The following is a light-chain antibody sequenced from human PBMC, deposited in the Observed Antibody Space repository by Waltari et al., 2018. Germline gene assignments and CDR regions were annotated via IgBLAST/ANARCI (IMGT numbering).Light chain of an antibody. V-gene: IGKV3-15*01. CDR3: QHYRTQHLT. J-gene: IGKJ4*01. CDR1: RNVGSD. CDR2: GVS. Sequence: EIVMTQSPATLSLSPGERATLSCRASRNVGSDLAWYQQKPGQPPRLLIYGVSSRATGIPARFSGSGYGTEFALTISSLQSEDSAVYYCQHYRTQHLTFGGGTRVEI.